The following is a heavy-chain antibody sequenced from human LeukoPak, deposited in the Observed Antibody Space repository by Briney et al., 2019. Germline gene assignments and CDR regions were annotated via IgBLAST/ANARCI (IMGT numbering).Heavy chain of an antibody. CDR2: IIPIFGTA. V-gene: IGHV1-69*13. CDR3: ARGGRGITMIVPFDY. D-gene: IGHD3-22*01. J-gene: IGHJ4*02. CDR1: GYTFTGYY. Sequence: GASVKVSCTPSGYTFTGYYIQWVRQAPGQGLEWMGGIIPIFGTANYAQKFQGRVTITADESTSTAYMELSSLRSEDTAVYYCARGGRGITMIVPFDYWGQGTLVTVSS.